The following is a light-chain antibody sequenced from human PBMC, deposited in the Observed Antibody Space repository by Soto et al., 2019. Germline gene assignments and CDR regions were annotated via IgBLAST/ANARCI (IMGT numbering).Light chain of an antibody. CDR1: QSLSSNS. CDR3: QQYRT. V-gene: IGKV3-20*01. J-gene: IGKJ3*01. CDR2: GTS. Sequence: EIVLTQSPGTLSLSPGERATLSCRASQSLSSNSLAWYQQKPGQAPRLLIYGTSSRATGIPDRFSGSGSGTDFILTISRLEPEDFAVYYCQQYRTFGPGTKVDIK.